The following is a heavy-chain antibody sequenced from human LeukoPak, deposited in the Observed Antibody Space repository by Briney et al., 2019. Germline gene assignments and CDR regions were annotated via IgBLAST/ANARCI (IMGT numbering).Heavy chain of an antibody. CDR3: ARYVVYGSGKYYFDY. V-gene: IGHV4-39*01. D-gene: IGHD3-10*01. Sequence: PSETLSLTCTVSGGSISNSNYYWSWIRQPPGKELEWIASINYGGTTYYNPSLKSRVTISVDTSKNQFSLRLSSVTAADTAVYLYARYVVYGSGKYYFDYWGQGSLVTVSS. CDR1: GGSISNSNYY. CDR2: INYGGTT. J-gene: IGHJ4*02.